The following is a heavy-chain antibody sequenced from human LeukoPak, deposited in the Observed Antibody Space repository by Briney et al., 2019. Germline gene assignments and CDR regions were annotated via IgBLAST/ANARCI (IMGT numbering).Heavy chain of an antibody. Sequence: GGSLRLSCAASGFTFSSYAMSWVRQAPGKGLEWVSAISGSGGSTYYADSVKGRFTISRDNSKNPLYLQTNSLRAEDTAVYYCARAIYGDYDSSGYYYDAFDIWGQGTMVTVSS. CDR3: ARAIYGDYDSSGYYYDAFDI. CDR2: ISGSGGST. V-gene: IGHV3-23*01. CDR1: GFTFSSYA. D-gene: IGHD3-22*01. J-gene: IGHJ3*02.